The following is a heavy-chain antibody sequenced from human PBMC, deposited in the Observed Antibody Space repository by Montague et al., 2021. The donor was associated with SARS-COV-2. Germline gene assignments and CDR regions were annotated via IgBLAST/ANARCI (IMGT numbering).Heavy chain of an antibody. CDR1: GGSVSSSPYY. J-gene: IGHJ6*04. D-gene: IGHD2-2*01. V-gene: IGHV4-39*07. CDR2: ISYSGRT. CDR3: SRVKSISPWVRQPAPV. Sequence: SETLSLTCTVSGGSVSSSPYYWGWIRQPPGRGLEWVGSISYSGRTYLSPSLKSRLTISVDTSKNQFSLKLSPVTAADTAVYYCSRVKSISPWVRQPAPVWGKGTTVTVSS.